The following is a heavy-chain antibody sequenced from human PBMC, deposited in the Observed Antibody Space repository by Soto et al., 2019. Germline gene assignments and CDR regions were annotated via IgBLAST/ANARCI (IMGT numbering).Heavy chain of an antibody. Sequence: SVKVSCKASGGTFSLYGVNWVRQAPGQGLEWMGGISSVFGAAKYAQRFQGRLSITADGSTGTVYMDLSGLRSDDSAVYYCARYMALAALSHGMDFWGQGTLVTVSS. CDR1: GGTFSLYG. CDR3: ARYMALAALSHGMDF. J-gene: IGHJ6*02. V-gene: IGHV1-69*13. CDR2: ISSVFGAA. D-gene: IGHD6-19*01.